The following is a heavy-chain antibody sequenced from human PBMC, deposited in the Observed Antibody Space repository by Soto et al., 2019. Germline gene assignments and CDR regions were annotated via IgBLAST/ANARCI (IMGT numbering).Heavy chain of an antibody. V-gene: IGHV1-3*01. Sequence: ASVKVSCKASGYTFTSYAMHWVRQAPGQRLEWMGWINAGNGNTKYSQKFQGRVTITRDTSASTAYMELSSLRSEDTAVYYCARSIVVVTALDYWGQGPLVTASS. J-gene: IGHJ4*02. D-gene: IGHD2-21*02. CDR3: ARSIVVVTALDY. CDR2: INAGNGNT. CDR1: GYTFTSYA.